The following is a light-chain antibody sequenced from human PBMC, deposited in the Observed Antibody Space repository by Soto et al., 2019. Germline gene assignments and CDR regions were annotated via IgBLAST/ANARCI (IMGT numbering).Light chain of an antibody. CDR2: DVN. CDR1: SSDVGGYNS. J-gene: IGLJ3*02. V-gene: IGLV2-11*01. Sequence: QSVLTQPHSVSGSPGQSVTISCTGTSSDVGGYNSVSWYQQHPDKAPKVLIYDVNKRPSGVPDRFSGSKSGITASLTISGLQAEDEADYYCCSFAANYRVFGGGTKVTVL. CDR3: CSFAANYRV.